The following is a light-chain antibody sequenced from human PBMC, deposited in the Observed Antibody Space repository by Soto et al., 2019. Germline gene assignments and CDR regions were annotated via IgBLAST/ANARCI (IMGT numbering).Light chain of an antibody. CDR1: KNSS. J-gene: IGKJ2*01. CDR3: LHYGGSPPYT. V-gene: IGKV3-20*01. CDR2: GVS. Sequence: EIVLTQSPGTLSLSPGERAILSCRTSKNSSLAWYQQKSGQAPRLLIYGVSTRATGIPDRFSCSGSGTDFTLTISRLEPEDFAVYYCLHYGGSPPYTFGQGTKLEIQ.